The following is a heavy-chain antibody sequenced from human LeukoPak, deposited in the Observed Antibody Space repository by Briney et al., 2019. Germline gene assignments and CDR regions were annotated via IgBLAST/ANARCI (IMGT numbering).Heavy chain of an antibody. J-gene: IGHJ4*02. CDR2: INHSGST. CDR3: ARQAPGSEGFLERLLDY. CDR1: GGSFSGYY. D-gene: IGHD3-3*01. V-gene: IGHV4-34*01. Sequence: SETLSLTCAVYGGSFSGYYWSWIRQPPGKGLEWIGEINHSGSTNYNPSLKSRVTISVDTSKNQFSLKLSSVTAADTAVYYCARQAPGSEGFLERLLDYWGQGTLVTVSS.